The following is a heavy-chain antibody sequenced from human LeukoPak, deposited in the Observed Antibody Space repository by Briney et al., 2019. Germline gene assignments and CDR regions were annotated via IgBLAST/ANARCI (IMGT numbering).Heavy chain of an antibody. Sequence: GGSLRLSCAASGFTVSSTYMSWVRQAPGKGLEWVSVIYSGGSTYYADSVKGRFTISRDNSKNTLYLQMNSLRAEDTAVYYCARDRLDTAMVFDYWGQGTLVTVSS. V-gene: IGHV3-66*01. D-gene: IGHD5-18*01. J-gene: IGHJ4*02. CDR3: ARDRLDTAMVFDY. CDR1: GFTVSSTY. CDR2: IYSGGST.